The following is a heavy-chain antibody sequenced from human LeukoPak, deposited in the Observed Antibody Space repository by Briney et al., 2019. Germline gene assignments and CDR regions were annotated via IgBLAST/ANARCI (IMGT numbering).Heavy chain of an antibody. V-gene: IGHV3-21*01. CDR1: GFTFSSYS. Sequence: GGSLRLSCAASGFTFSSYSMNWVRQAPGKGLEWDSSISSSSSYIYYADSVKGRFTISRDNAKNSLYLQMNSLRAEDTAVYYCARDRHSSGWSDTFDIWGQGTMVTVSS. CDR3: ARDRHSSGWSDTFDI. CDR2: ISSSSSYI. J-gene: IGHJ3*02. D-gene: IGHD6-19*01.